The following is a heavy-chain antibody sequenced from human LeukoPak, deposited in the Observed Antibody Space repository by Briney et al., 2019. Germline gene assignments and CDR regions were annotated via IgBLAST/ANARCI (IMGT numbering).Heavy chain of an antibody. J-gene: IGHJ5*02. V-gene: IGHV4-59*01. CDR2: TYYSGST. CDR1: GGSISSYY. D-gene: IGHD2-15*01. CDR3: ARRTGYCSGGSCYHWFDP. Sequence: SETLSLTCTVSGGSISSYYWSWIRQPPGKGLEWIGYTYYSGSTNYNPSLKSRVTISVDTSKNQFSLKLSSVTAADTAVYYCARRTGYCSGGSCYHWFDPWGQGTLVTVSS.